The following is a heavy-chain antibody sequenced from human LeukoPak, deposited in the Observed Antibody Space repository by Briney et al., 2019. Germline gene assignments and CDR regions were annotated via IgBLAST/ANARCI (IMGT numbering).Heavy chain of an antibody. D-gene: IGHD5-12*01. Sequence: GGSLRLSCAASGFTFSSYGMHWVRQAPGKGLEWVAFIRYDGSNKYYADSVKGRFTISRDNSKNTLYLQMNSLRAEDTAVYYCANSGDIVATTYYFDYWGQGILVTVSS. CDR1: GFTFSSYG. CDR3: ANSGDIVATTYYFDY. CDR2: IRYDGSNK. J-gene: IGHJ4*02. V-gene: IGHV3-30*02.